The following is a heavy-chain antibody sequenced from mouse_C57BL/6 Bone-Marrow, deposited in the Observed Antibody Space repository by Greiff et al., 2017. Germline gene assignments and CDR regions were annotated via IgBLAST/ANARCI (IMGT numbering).Heavy chain of an antibody. V-gene: IGHV1-50*01. CDR1: GYTFTSYW. D-gene: IGHD1-1*01. CDR3: ARFPTTVDAMDY. CDR2: IDPSDSYT. J-gene: IGHJ4*01. Sequence: QVQLQQPGAELVKPGASVKLSCKASGYTFTSYWMQWVKQRPGQGLEWIGEIDPSDSYTNYNQKFKGKATLTVDTSSSTAYMQLSSLTSEDSAVYYCARFPTTVDAMDYWGQGTSVTVSS.